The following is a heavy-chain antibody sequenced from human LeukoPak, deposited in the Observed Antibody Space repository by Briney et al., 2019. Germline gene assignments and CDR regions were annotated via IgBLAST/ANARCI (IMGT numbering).Heavy chain of an antibody. CDR3: ARQLHSIDY. D-gene: IGHD2/OR15-2a*01. J-gene: IGHJ4*02. CDR1: GSXFTSYW. Sequence: ISCKXSGSXFTSYWIGWVRQLPGKGLEWMGIIYPGDSDTRYSPSFQGQVTISADKSISTAYLQWSSLKASDTAMYYCARQLHSIDYWGQGTLVTVSS. V-gene: IGHV5-51*01. CDR2: IYPGDSDT.